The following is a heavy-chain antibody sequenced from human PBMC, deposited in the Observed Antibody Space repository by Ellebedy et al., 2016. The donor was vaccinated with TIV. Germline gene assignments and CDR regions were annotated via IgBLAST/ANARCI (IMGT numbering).Heavy chain of an antibody. CDR1: GFPFSSFW. D-gene: IGHD5-12*01. J-gene: IGHJ4*02. Sequence: GESLKISCAASGFPFSSFWMSWVRQAPGKGLEWVANTKDDGSEKYYVDSVRGRFTISRDNAKNSLYLQMNSLRAEDTAVYYCARDRGYDTFDYWGQGILVTVSS. V-gene: IGHV3-7*01. CDR2: TKDDGSEK. CDR3: ARDRGYDTFDY.